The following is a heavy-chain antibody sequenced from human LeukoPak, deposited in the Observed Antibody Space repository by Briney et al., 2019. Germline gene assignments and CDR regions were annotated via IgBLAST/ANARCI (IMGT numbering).Heavy chain of an antibody. V-gene: IGHV4-39*01. CDR1: GGSISSSSFY. J-gene: IGHJ4*02. Sequence: PSETLSLTCTVSGGSISSSSFYWGWIRQPPGKGLEWIGSIYYSRSTYYNPSLKSRVTISVDTSKNQFSLKLSSVTAADTAVYYCAKLSEGGYWGQGTLVTVSS. CDR2: IYYSRST. CDR3: AKLSEGGY. D-gene: IGHD1-26*01.